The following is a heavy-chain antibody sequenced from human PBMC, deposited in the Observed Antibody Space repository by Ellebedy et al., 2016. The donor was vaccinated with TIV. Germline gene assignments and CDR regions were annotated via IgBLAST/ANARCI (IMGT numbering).Heavy chain of an antibody. CDR1: GFTFSAFG. D-gene: IGHD3-10*01. CDR3: ACFFAGRIY. J-gene: IGHJ4*02. V-gene: IGHV3-72*01. Sequence: PGGSLRLSCTASGFTFSAFGIHWVRQAPGKGLEWVGRSKYKAVNYSTDYAASVKGRLTISRDDSRNSLNLHMNSLKVEDTAGYYCACFFAGRIYWGQGTLVTVSS. CDR2: SKYKAVNYST.